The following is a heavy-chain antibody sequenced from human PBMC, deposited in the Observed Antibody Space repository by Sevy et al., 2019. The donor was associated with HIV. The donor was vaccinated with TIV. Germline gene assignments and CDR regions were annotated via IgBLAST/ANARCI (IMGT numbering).Heavy chain of an antibody. CDR3: ARGQWEHLY. CDR1: GGSFSGFY. D-gene: IGHD1-26*01. V-gene: IGHV4-34*01. CDR2: IIHTGNT. Sequence: SETLSLTCAVYGGSFSGFYWSWIRQPPGKGLEWIGGIIHTGNTNYNPSLKSRVTISVDTSKNQFSLNLTSVTAADTAVYYCARGQWEHLYWGQGTLVTVSS. J-gene: IGHJ4*02.